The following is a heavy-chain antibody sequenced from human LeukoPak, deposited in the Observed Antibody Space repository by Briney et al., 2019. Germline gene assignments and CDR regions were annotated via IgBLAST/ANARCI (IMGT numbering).Heavy chain of an antibody. D-gene: IGHD3-10*01. CDR2: IGSSSTYT. CDR3: ARGEGSSNSNWFDP. CDR1: GFTFSDYY. V-gene: IGHV3-11*05. J-gene: IGHJ5*02. Sequence: GGSLRLSCAASGFTFSDYYMSWIRQAPGKGLAWVSYIGSSSTYTNYADSGKGRFTISRDNAKNSLYLQMNSLRAEDTAVYYCARGEGSSNSNWFDPWGQGTLVTVSS.